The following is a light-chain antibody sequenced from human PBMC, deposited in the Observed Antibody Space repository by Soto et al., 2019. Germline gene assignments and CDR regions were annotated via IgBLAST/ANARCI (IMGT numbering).Light chain of an antibody. Sequence: EIVLTQSPGTLSLSPGERATLSCRASQSVTSNYLAWYQQKPGQAPRLLNYGASSRATGIPDRISGSGSGTDFTLTINRLESEDFAVYYCQQYGNSPWTFGRGTKVEIK. CDR2: GAS. V-gene: IGKV3-20*01. CDR3: QQYGNSPWT. CDR1: QSVTSNY. J-gene: IGKJ1*01.